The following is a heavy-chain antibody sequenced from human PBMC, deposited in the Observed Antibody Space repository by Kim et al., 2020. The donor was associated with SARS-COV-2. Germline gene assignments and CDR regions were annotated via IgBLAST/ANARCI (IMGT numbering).Heavy chain of an antibody. CDR3: ARDYVPPTGNFDY. D-gene: IGHD3-16*01. CDR2: IYHSGST. Sequence: SETLSLTCTVSGYSISSGYYWGWIRQPPGKGLEWIGSIYHSGSTYYNPSLKSRVTISVDTSKNQFSLKLSSVTAADTAVYYCARDYVPPTGNFDYWGQGTLVTVSS. V-gene: IGHV4-38-2*02. CDR1: GYSISSGYY. J-gene: IGHJ4*02.